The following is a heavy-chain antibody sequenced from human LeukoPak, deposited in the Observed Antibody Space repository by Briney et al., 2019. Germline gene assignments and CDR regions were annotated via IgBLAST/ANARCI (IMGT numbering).Heavy chain of an antibody. CDR2: IYYSGST. D-gene: IGHD6-19*01. CDR3: ARDIAVAAAFDY. Sequence: SETLSLTCTVSGGSISSSGYYWGWIRQPPGKRLEWIGSIYYSGSTYYNPSLKSRVTISVDTSKNQFSLKLSSVTAADTAVYYCARDIAVAAAFDYWGQGTLVTVSS. J-gene: IGHJ4*02. CDR1: GGSISSSGYY. V-gene: IGHV4-39*07.